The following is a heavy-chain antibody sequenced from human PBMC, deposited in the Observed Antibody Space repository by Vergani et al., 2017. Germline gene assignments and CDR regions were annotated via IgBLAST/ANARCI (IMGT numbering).Heavy chain of an antibody. V-gene: IGHV3-21*01. CDR2: IASSTSYI. J-gene: IGHJ4*02. CDR1: GFTFTNYN. Sequence: EVQLVESGGGLVKPGGSLRLSCAASGFTFTNYNMNWVRQAPGKGLEWVSSIASSTSYIYYADSVKGRFTVSRDNAKNSLHLQMNSLRAEDTAVYYCAKHFRGWGIDYWGQGTQVIVSS. D-gene: IGHD3-16*01. CDR3: AKHFRGWGIDY.